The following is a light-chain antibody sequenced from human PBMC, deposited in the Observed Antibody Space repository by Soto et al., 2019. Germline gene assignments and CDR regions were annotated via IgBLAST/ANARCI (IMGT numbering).Light chain of an antibody. CDR1: QSISSY. J-gene: IGKJ1*01. CDR3: QQSYSRVT. Sequence: DIQMTQSPSSLSASVGDGVTITCRASQSISSYVSWYQQKPGKAPKLLIYAASRLQSGVPSRFSGSRSRTDFTLTISSLQPEDFATYYCQQSYSRVTFGQGTKVDTK. CDR2: AAS. V-gene: IGKV1-39*01.